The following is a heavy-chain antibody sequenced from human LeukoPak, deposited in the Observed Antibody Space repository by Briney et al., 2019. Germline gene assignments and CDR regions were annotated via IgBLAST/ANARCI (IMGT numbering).Heavy chain of an antibody. CDR1: SGSITSYY. Sequence: KSSETLSLTCTVSSGSITSYYWSWLRQPPGKGLEYIGHIYYTGTTDYNPSLKSRVTMSVDTSKNQFSLRLISVTASDTAVYFCAGAPNRHFFDYWGHGTLVAVSS. V-gene: IGHV4-59*01. J-gene: IGHJ4*01. CDR2: IYYTGTT. CDR3: AGAPNRHFFDY.